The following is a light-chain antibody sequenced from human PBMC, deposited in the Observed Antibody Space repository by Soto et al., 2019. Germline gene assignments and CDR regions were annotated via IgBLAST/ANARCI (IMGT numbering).Light chain of an antibody. V-gene: IGLV1-44*01. J-gene: IGLJ2*01. CDR2: SNN. CDR3: ATWDDSLNGVV. CDR1: SSNIGSNT. Sequence: QSVLTQPPSASGTPGQRVAISCSGSSSNIGSNTVNWYQQLPGTAPKLLMYSNNQRPSGVPDRFSGSKSGTSASLAIRGLQADDEADYYCATWDDSLNGVVFGGGTKVTVL.